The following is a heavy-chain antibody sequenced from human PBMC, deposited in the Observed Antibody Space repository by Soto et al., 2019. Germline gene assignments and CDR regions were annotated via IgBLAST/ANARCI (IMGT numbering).Heavy chain of an antibody. J-gene: IGHJ4*02. V-gene: IGHV3-11*01. CDR2: ISSSGSTI. D-gene: IGHD3-22*01. CDR3: ARSHLYYDSSGYPDY. CDR1: GFTFSDYY. Sequence: VQLVESGGGLVKPGGSLRLSCAASGFTFSDYYMSWIRQAPGKGLEWVSYISSSGSTIYYANSVKGRFTISRDNAKNSLSLQMNSLRAADTAVYYCARSHLYYDSSGYPDYWGQGTLVTVSS.